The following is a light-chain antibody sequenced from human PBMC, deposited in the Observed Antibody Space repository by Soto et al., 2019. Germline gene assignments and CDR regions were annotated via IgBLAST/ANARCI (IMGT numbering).Light chain of an antibody. CDR3: QQYGRSPPSWT. CDR2: GAS. J-gene: IGKJ1*01. Sequence: ETVLTQSPGTLSLSPGERATLSCRASQSVSSSYLAGHQQKPGQAPRLLIYGASSRATGIPDRFSGSGSGTDFTLTISIQEPEDFVVYYCQQYGRSPPSWTFGQGTKVEIK. CDR1: QSVSSSY. V-gene: IGKV3-20*01.